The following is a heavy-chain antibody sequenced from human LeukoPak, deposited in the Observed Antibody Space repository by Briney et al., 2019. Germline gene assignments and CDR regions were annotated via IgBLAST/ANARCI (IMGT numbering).Heavy chain of an antibody. CDR1: GFTFSSYE. V-gene: IGHV3-48*03. J-gene: IGHJ6*03. CDR2: ISSSGSTI. D-gene: IGHD2-2*02. Sequence: GGSLRLSCAASGFTFSSYEMNWVRQAPGRGLEWVSYISSSGSTIYYADSVKGRFTISRDNAKNSLYVQMNSLRAKDTAVYYCARGVPGYCSGTSCYKDYYYMDVWGKGTTVTVSS. CDR3: ARGVPGYCSGTSCYKDYYYMDV.